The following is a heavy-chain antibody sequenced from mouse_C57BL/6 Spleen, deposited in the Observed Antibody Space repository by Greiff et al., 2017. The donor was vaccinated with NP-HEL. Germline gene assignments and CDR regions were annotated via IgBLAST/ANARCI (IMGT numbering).Heavy chain of an antibody. V-gene: IGHV5-17*01. Sequence: VQLQQSGGGLVKPGGSLKFSCAASGFTFSDYGMHWVRQAPEKGLEWVAYISSGSSTIYYADTVKGRFTISRDNAKNTLFLQMTSLRSEDTAMYYCARAGSPYYFDYWGQGTTLTVSS. CDR2: ISSGSSTI. CDR1: GFTFSDYG. J-gene: IGHJ2*01. D-gene: IGHD1-1*01. CDR3: ARAGSPYYFDY.